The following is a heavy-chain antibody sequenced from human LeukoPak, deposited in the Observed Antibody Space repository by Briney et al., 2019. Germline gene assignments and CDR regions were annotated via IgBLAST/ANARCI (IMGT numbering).Heavy chain of an antibody. D-gene: IGHD3-10*01. J-gene: IGHJ5*02. CDR1: GFTISSYW. Sequence: GGSLRLSCAASGFTISSYWMSWVRQAPGKGLEWVANIKQDGSEKYYVGSVKGRFTISRDNARNSLYLHMNSLRAEDTAVYYCARNQVPDYYYGSGSYYTNWFDPWGQGTLVTVSS. V-gene: IGHV3-7*01. CDR2: IKQDGSEK. CDR3: ARNQVPDYYYGSGSYYTNWFDP.